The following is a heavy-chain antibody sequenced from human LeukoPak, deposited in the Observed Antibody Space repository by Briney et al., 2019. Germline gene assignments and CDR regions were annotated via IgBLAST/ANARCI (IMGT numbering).Heavy chain of an antibody. CDR3: VREPRQNCYDSSGYYLVY. D-gene: IGHD3-22*01. CDR2: IFPIFGTA. Sequence: SVKVSCKASGGTFSSYAISWVRQAPGQGLWWMGRIFPIFGTANYVQKFQSRVTLTPDESTSTAYMELSSLRYEDTALCYFVREPRQNCYDSSGYYLVYWGQGTLVTVSS. V-gene: IGHV1-69*13. CDR1: GGTFSSYA. J-gene: IGHJ4*02.